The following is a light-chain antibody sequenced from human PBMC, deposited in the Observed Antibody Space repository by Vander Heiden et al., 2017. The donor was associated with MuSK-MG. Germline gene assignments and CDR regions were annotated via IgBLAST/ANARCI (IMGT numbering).Light chain of an antibody. CDR1: SIGSKS. J-gene: IGLJ1*01. CDR3: QVWDSPTDHYV. CDR2: DDT. V-gene: IGLV3-21*02. Sequence: SYVLTQPPSVSVAPGQTASNTCGGNSIGSKSVHWYQRKPGQAPVMVLYDDTDRPSGIPERFSGSNSGNTATLTISRVEAGDEADYYCQVWDSPTDHYVFGTGTKVTVL.